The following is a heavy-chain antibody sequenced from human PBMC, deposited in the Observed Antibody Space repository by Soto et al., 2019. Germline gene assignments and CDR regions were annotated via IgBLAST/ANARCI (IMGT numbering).Heavy chain of an antibody. CDR2: ISWNSGSI. J-gene: IGHJ3*02. CDR3: AKGNYDYIWGPDGHAFHI. CDR1: GFTFDDYA. D-gene: IGHD3-16*01. V-gene: IGHV3-9*01. Sequence: EVQLVESGGGLVQPGRSLRLSCAASGFTFDDYAMHWVRQAPGKGLEWVSGISWNSGSIGYADSVKGRFTISRDNAKNSLYLQMNSLRAEDTALYYCAKGNYDYIWGPDGHAFHIWGQGTMVTVSS.